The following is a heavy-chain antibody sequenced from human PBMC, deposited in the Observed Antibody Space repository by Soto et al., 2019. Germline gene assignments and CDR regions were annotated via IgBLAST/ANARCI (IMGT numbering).Heavy chain of an antibody. Sequence: QVQLVESGGGVVQPGRSLRLSCAASGFTFSSYGMHWVRQAPGKGLEWVAVISYDGSNKYYADSVKGRFTISRDNSKNTLYLQMNSLRAEDTAVYYCAKDLSYDAFDIWGQGTMVTVSS. D-gene: IGHD1-26*01. J-gene: IGHJ3*02. V-gene: IGHV3-30*18. CDR3: AKDLSYDAFDI. CDR2: ISYDGSNK. CDR1: GFTFSSYG.